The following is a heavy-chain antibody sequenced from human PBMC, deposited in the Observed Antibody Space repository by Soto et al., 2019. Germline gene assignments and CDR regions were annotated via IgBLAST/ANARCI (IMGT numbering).Heavy chain of an antibody. Sequence: PSETLSLTCTVSGGSISSSSYYWGWIRQPPGKGLEWIGSIYYSGSTYYNPSLKSRVTISVDTSKNQFSLKLSSVTAADTAVYYCARRERWKYSSGWYGAFDIWGQGTMVTVS. J-gene: IGHJ3*02. CDR1: GGSISSSSYY. CDR3: ARRERWKYSSGWYGAFDI. V-gene: IGHV4-39*01. D-gene: IGHD6-19*01. CDR2: IYYSGST.